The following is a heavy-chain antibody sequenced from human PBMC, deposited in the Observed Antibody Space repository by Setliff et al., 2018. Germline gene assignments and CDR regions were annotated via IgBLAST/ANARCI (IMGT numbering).Heavy chain of an antibody. CDR1: GFTFSTYE. J-gene: IGHJ6*04. CDR3: ARGVFPDV. CDR2: ISSDGSTV. D-gene: IGHD2-21*01. V-gene: IGHV3-48*03. Sequence: PGGSLRLSCAASGFTFSTYEMNWVRQAPGKGLEWVSYISSDGSTVFYADSVKGRFTMSRDNAKNSLYLQMNSLRAEDTAVYYCARGVFPDVWGKGTTVTVSS.